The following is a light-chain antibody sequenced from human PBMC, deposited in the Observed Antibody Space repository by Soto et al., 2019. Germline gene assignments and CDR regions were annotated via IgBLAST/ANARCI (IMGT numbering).Light chain of an antibody. V-gene: IGKV1-5*01. CDR2: DAS. CDR1: QSISTW. CDR3: QHYFRYPWT. Sequence: DIQVTQSPSSLSASVGDRVNITCRASQSISTWLAWYQQHPGRAPRLLIYDASTLQSGVPSTFSGSGSGTEFTLTISSLQPDDFSSYYCQHYFRYPWTFGQGTKVDIK. J-gene: IGKJ1*01.